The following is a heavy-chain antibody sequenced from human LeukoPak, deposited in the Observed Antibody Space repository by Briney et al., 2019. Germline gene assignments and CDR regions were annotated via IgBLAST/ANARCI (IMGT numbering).Heavy chain of an antibody. CDR2: ISYDGSNK. D-gene: IGHD3-9*01. CDR1: GSTFSSCG. V-gene: IGHV3-30*18. J-gene: IGHJ4*02. Sequence: GRSLRLSCAASGSTFSSCGMHWVRQAPGKGLEWVAAISYDGSNKQYGDSVKGRFTISRDNSKNTLYLQMNSLRAEDTAVYYCAKDRIYYDILTGGDYWGQGTLVTVSS. CDR3: AKDRIYYDILTGGDY.